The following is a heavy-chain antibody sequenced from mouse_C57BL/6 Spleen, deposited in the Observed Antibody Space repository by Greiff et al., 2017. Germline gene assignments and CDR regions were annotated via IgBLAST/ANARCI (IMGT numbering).Heavy chain of an antibody. V-gene: IGHV10-3*01. Sequence: EVKLVESGGGLVQPKGSLKLSCAASGFTFNTYAMHWVRQAPGKGLEWVARIRSKSSNYATYYADSVKDRFTISRDDSQSMLYLQMNNLKTEDTAMYYCVREGGLDSYSVYFDYWGQGTTLTVSS. D-gene: IGHD2-4*01. CDR1: GFTFNTYA. J-gene: IGHJ2*01. CDR3: VREGGLDSYSVYFDY. CDR2: IRSKSSNYAT.